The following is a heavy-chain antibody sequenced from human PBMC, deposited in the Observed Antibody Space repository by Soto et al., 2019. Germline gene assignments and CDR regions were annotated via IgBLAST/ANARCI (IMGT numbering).Heavy chain of an antibody. CDR1: GFTFSSYD. Sequence: GSLRLSCAASGFTFSSYDMHWVRQATGKGLEWVSAIGTAGDTYYPGSVKGRFTISRENAKNSLYLQMNSLRAEDTAVYYCARDSVGAPVNAFDIWGQGTMVTVSS. V-gene: IGHV3-13*01. J-gene: IGHJ3*02. D-gene: IGHD1-26*01. CDR3: ARDSVGAPVNAFDI. CDR2: IGTAGDT.